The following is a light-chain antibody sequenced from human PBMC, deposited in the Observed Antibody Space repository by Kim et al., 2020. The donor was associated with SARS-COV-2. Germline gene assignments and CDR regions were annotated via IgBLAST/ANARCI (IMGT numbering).Light chain of an antibody. J-gene: IGKJ1*01. CDR2: GAS. CDR1: QSVSSNY. V-gene: IGKV3-20*01. CDR3: QQYGTSPQT. Sequence: PGERATLSCRASQSVSSNYLAWYQQKPGQAPRLLIYGASSRATGIPDRFSGGGSGTDFTLTISRLEPEDFAVYYCQQYGTSPQTFGQGTKVDIK.